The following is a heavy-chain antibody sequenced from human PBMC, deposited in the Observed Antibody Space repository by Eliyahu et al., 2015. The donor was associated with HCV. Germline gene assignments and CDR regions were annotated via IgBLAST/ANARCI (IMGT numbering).Heavy chain of an antibody. CDR2: INPNNGGT. J-gene: IGHJ4*02. D-gene: IGHD6-25*01. V-gene: IGHV1-2*02. Sequence: QVHLVQSGAEVKKIGASVKVSCKASGYTLTDYYLHWVRQVPGQGLEWMGWINPNNGGTDYAQKFQGRVTMTRDTSISTVYMELSRLKSDDTAVYYCARDRQARHVFDYWGQGTLVTVSS. CDR1: GYTLTDYY. CDR3: ARDRQARHVFDY.